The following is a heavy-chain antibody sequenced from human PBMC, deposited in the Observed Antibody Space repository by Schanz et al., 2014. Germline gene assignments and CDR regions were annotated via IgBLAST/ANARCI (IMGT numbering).Heavy chain of an antibody. CDR3: AKLAPAATYLDS. J-gene: IGHJ4*02. CDR1: GFTFSDHY. CDR2: ISDSGDST. V-gene: IGHV3-11*01. Sequence: VQLVESGGGMVQPGGSLRLSCAASGFTFSDHYMTWIRQAPGKGLEWVSDISDSGDSTHYADSVKGRFTISRDNAKNSLFQQMSSLSAEDTAVYYCAKLAPAATYLDSCGLGTLVTVSS. D-gene: IGHD2-2*01.